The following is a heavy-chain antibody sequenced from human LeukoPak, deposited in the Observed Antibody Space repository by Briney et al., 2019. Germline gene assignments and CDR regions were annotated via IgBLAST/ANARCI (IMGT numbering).Heavy chain of an antibody. CDR1: GFTFSSYW. D-gene: IGHD1-26*01. J-gene: IGHJ4*02. CDR2: INADGSTT. V-gene: IGHV3-74*01. Sequence: GGSLRLSCATSGFTFSSYWIHWVRQAPGKGLVWVSRINADGSTTSYADSVKGRFTISRDNAKNTLYLQMNSLRAEDTAVYYCARDPTYYLRYGYFDSWGQGTLVTVSS. CDR3: ARDPTYYLRYGYFDS.